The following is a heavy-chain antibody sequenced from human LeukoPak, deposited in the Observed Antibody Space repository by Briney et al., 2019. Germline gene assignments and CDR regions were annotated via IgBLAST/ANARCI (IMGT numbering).Heavy chain of an antibody. CDR3: ARELHSPYYDILTRLNWFDP. Sequence: GASVKVSCKASGGTFSSYAISWVRQAPGQGLEWMGGIIPIFGTANYAQKFQGRVTITADESTSTAYMELSSPRSEDTAVYYCARELHSPYYDILTRLNWFDPWGQGTLVTVSS. J-gene: IGHJ5*02. CDR1: GGTFSSYA. D-gene: IGHD3-9*01. CDR2: IIPIFGTA. V-gene: IGHV1-69*13.